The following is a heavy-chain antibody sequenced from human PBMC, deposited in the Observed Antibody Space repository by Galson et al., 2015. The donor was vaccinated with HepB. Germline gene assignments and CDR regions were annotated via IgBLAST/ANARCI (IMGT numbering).Heavy chain of an antibody. CDR2: MNPNSGNT. V-gene: IGHV1-8*01. D-gene: IGHD2-2*01. CDR3: ASYCSSTSCQPGAIWFDP. J-gene: IGHJ5*02. CDR1: GYTFTSYD. Sequence: SVKVSCKASGYTFTSYDINWVRQATGQGLEWMGWMNPNSGNTGYAQKFQGRVTITADKSTSTAYMELSSLRSEDTAVYYCASYCSSTSCQPGAIWFDPWGQGTLVTISS.